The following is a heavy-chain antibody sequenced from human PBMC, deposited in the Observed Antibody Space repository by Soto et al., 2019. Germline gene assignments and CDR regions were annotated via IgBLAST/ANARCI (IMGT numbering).Heavy chain of an antibody. D-gene: IGHD3-3*01. CDR2: IYYSGST. CDR3: ARQDKDFWSGTQLVNWFDP. V-gene: IGHV4-39*01. CDR1: GGSISSSSYY. Sequence: SETLSLTCTVSGGSISSSSYYWGWIRQPPGKGLEWIGSIYYSGSTYYNPSLKSRVTISVDTSKNQFSLKLSSVTAADMAVYYCARQDKDFWSGTQLVNWFDPWGQGTLVTVSS. J-gene: IGHJ5*02.